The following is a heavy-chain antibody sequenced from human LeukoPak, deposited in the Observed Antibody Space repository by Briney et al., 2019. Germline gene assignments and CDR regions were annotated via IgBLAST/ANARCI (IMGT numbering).Heavy chain of an antibody. CDR2: ISYDGSKE. CDR1: GFTFSSYA. D-gene: IGHD6-19*01. Sequence: GRSLRLSCAASGFTFSSYAMHWVRQAPGKGLERVALISYDGSKEYYVDSVKGRFTISRDNSKNTLYLQMNSLRAEDTAVYYCARDLYGTVADTSYFQHWGQGTLVTVSS. CDR3: ARDLYGTVADTSYFQH. V-gene: IGHV3-30*01. J-gene: IGHJ1*01.